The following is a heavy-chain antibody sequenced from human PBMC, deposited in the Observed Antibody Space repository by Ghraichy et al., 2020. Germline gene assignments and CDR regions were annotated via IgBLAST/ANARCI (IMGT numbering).Heavy chain of an antibody. V-gene: IGHV4-4*09. CDR3: ARCSGGSSCFSSLDY. J-gene: IGHJ4*02. CDR1: GGSISSYY. CDR2: INTSGST. Sequence: SETLSLTCTVSGGSISSYYWSWIRQPPGKGLEWIGYINTSGSTNHNPSLQSRVSISVDTSKNQFSLKLNSVTAADTAVYYCARCSGGSSCFSSLDYWGQGILVIVSS. D-gene: IGHD2-15*01.